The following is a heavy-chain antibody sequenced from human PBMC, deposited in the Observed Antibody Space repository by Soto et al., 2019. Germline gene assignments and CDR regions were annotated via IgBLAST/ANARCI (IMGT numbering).Heavy chain of an antibody. V-gene: IGHV4-30-4*01. J-gene: IGHJ3*02. D-gene: IGHD1-1*01. Sequence: QVQLQESGPGLVKPSQTLSLTCTVSGGSISSGDYYWSWIRQPPGKGLEWIGYIYYSGSTYYNPSLKSRVTISVDTSKNQFSLKLSSVTAADTAVYYCTRGGAVDGGTNNNDAFDIWGQGTMVTVSS. CDR2: IYYSGST. CDR3: TRGGAVDGGTNNNDAFDI. CDR1: GGSISSGDYY.